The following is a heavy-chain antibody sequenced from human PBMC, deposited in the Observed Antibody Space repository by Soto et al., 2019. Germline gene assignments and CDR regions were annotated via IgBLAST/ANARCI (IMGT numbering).Heavy chain of an antibody. CDR3: ARACGYSYGYSLVNFDY. D-gene: IGHD5-18*01. Sequence: ASVKVSCKASGYTFTSYAIHGVRQAPGQRLEWMGWINAYNGNTNYAQKLQGRVTITTDTSTSTAYMELRSLRSDDTAVYYCARACGYSYGYSLVNFDYWGQGTLVTVSS. CDR2: INAYNGNT. J-gene: IGHJ4*02. CDR1: GYTFTSYA. V-gene: IGHV1-18*01.